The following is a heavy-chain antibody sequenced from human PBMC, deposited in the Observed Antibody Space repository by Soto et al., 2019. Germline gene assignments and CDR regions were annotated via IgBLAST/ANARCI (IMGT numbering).Heavy chain of an antibody. D-gene: IGHD6-6*01. J-gene: IGHJ4*02. V-gene: IGHV1-8*01. CDR1: GYTFTSYD. CDR3: ARSVIRGVAARPFDY. CDR2: MNPNSGNT. Sequence: QVQLVQSGAEVKKPGASVKVSCKASGYTFTSYDINWVRQATGQGLEWMGWMNPNSGNTGYAQKFQGRVTMTRNTSISTAYRELSGLRSEDAAVYYCARSVIRGVAARPFDYWGQGTLVTVSS.